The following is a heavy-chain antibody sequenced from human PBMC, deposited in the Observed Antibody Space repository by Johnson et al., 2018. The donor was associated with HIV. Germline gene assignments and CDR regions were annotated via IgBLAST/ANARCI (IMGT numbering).Heavy chain of an antibody. CDR2: ISSSGSTI. CDR1: GFTFSDYY. Sequence: VQLVESGGGLVQPGGSLRLSCAASGFTFSDYYMSWIRQAPGKGLEWVSYISSSGSTIYYADSVKGRFTISRDNSKNTMYLQMNSLRAEDTAVYYCAKEKAARRWGGDAFDIWGQGTMVTVSS. D-gene: IGHD6-6*01. CDR3: AKEKAARRWGGDAFDI. V-gene: IGHV3-11*01. J-gene: IGHJ3*02.